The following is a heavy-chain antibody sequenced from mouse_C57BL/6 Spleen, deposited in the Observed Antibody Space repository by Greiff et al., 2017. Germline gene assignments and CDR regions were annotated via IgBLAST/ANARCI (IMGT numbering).Heavy chain of an antibody. D-gene: IGHD3-2*02. CDR1: GYTFTSYW. J-gene: IGHJ3*01. Sequence: QVQLQQPGAELVMPGASVKLSCKASGYTFTSYWMHWVKQRPGQGLEWIGEIDPSDSYSNYNQKFKGKSTLTVNKSSSTAYMQLSSLTSEDSAVYYCAREGDSSGYFGKLFAYWGQGTLVTVSA. CDR3: AREGDSSGYFGKLFAY. V-gene: IGHV1-69*01. CDR2: IDPSDSYS.